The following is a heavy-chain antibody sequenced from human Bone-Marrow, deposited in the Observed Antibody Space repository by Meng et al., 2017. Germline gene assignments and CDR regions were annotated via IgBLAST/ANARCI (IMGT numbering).Heavy chain of an antibody. V-gene: IGHV3-48*03. D-gene: IGHD3-9*01. CDR2: ISSSGSTI. CDR3: ARGMGDIITGYYALTWNFDY. Sequence: GESLKISCAASGFTFSSYEMNWVRQAPGKGLEWVSYISSSGSTIYYADSVKGRFTISRDNAKNSLYLQMNSLRAEDTAVYYCARGMGDIITGYYALTWNFDYWGQGTLVTVSS. CDR1: GFTFSSYE. J-gene: IGHJ4*02.